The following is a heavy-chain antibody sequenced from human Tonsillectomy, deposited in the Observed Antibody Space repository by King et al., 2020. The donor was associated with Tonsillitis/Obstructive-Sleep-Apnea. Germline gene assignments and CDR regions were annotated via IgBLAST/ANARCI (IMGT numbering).Heavy chain of an antibody. V-gene: IGHV5-51*01. CDR3: ARQGSFWPLDY. D-gene: IGHD1-26*01. J-gene: IGHJ4*02. Sequence: VQLVQSGAEVKKPGESLKISCKGSGYTFTSYWIAWVRQMPGKGLELMGVIYPDDSDTRYSPSFQGQVTISADKSISAAYLQWSSLKASATAIYYCARQGSFWPLDYWGQGTLVTVSS. CDR2: IYPDDSDT. CDR1: GYTFTSYW.